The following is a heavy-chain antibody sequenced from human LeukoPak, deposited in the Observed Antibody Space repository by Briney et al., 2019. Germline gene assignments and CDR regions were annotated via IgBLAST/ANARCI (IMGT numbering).Heavy chain of an antibody. CDR1: GGSISSYY. Sequence: SETLSLTCTVSGGSISSYYWSWIRQPPGKGLEWIGYIYYSGSTNYNPSLKSRVTISVDTYKNQFSLKLSAVTAADTAVYYCARAPTTVVTPGAFDIWGQGTMVTVSS. CDR2: IYYSGST. V-gene: IGHV4-59*01. D-gene: IGHD4-23*01. J-gene: IGHJ3*02. CDR3: ARAPTTVVTPGAFDI.